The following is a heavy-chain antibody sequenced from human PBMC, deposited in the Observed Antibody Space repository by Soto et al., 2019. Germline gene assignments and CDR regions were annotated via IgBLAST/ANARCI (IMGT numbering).Heavy chain of an antibody. Sequence: EVQLLESGGGLVQPGGSLRLSCAASGFTFSSYAMSWVRQAPGKGLEWVSGISGSGVSTYYADSVKGLFTISRDNSKSTLDLQMNSLRAQDTAVYYCAKERERIATRSIDYWGQGTLVTVSS. D-gene: IGHD6-6*01. CDR3: AKERERIATRSIDY. J-gene: IGHJ4*02. CDR1: GFTFSSYA. CDR2: ISGSGVST. V-gene: IGHV3-23*01.